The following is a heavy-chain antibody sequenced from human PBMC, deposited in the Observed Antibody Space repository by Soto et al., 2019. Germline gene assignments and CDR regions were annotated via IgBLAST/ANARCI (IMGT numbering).Heavy chain of an antibody. D-gene: IGHD3-3*01. CDR2: IIPIFGTA. Sequence: SVKVSCKASGGTFSSYAISWVRQAPGQGLEWIGGIIPIFGTANYAQKFQGRVTITADESTSTAYMELSSLRSEDTAVYYCALPLYDFCSGYYSGYYYGLDVWGQGTTVTVSS. V-gene: IGHV1-69*13. CDR3: ALPLYDFCSGYYSGYYYGLDV. J-gene: IGHJ6*02. CDR1: GGTFSSYA.